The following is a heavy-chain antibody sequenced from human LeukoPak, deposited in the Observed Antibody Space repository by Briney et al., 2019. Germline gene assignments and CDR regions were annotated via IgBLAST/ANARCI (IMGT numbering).Heavy chain of an antibody. Sequence: SEALSLTCTVSGGSISSSSYYWGWIRQPPGKGLEWIGYIYYSGSTYYNPSLKSRVTISVDTSKNQFSLRLSSVTAADTAVYYCARVKRGWWLSRWYDAFDIWGKGTTVTVSS. CDR3: ARVKRGWWLSRWYDAFDI. CDR2: IYYSGST. D-gene: IGHD5-12*01. CDR1: GGSISSSSYY. V-gene: IGHV4-39*07. J-gene: IGHJ3*02.